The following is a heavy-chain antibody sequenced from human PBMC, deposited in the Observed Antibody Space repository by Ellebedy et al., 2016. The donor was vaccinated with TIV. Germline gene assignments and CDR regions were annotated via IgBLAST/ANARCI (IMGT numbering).Heavy chain of an antibody. V-gene: IGHV3-23*01. CDR2: ISETGDKT. J-gene: IGHJ1*01. CDR3: VNHPYSSGWAHQVFSLH. CDR1: GFTFSNYA. Sequence: GESLKISXVASGFTFSNYAMNWVRQTPGKGLEWTSGISETGDKTYYSDSVKGRFTISRDNSKNTVFLLMSSLSAGDTAVYHCVNHPYSSGWAHQVFSLHWGQGTGVIVSS. D-gene: IGHD6-19*01.